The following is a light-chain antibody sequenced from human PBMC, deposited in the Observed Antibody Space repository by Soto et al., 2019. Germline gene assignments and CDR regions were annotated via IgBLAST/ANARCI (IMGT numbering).Light chain of an antibody. Sequence: EIVLTQSPATLSLSPGERATLSCRASQSVSSYLAWYQQKTGQAPRILIYDASNRDTGIPARFSGSGSGTDFTLTISRLEPEDFEVYYCQQRSNWPLTFGQGTRLEIK. J-gene: IGKJ5*01. CDR1: QSVSSY. V-gene: IGKV3-11*01. CDR3: QQRSNWPLT. CDR2: DAS.